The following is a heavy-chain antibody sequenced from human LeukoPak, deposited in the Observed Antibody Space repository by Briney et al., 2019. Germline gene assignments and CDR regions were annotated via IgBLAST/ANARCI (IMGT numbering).Heavy chain of an antibody. V-gene: IGHV1-69*06. CDR1: GGTFSSYA. J-gene: IGHJ5*02. Sequence: ASVKVSCKASGGTFSSYAISWVRQAPGQGLEWMGGIIPIFGTANYAQKFQGRVTITADKSTSTAYMELSSLRSEDTAVYYCARETPQTHGNWFDPWGQGTLVTVSS. CDR2: IIPIFGTA. CDR3: ARETPQTHGNWFDP.